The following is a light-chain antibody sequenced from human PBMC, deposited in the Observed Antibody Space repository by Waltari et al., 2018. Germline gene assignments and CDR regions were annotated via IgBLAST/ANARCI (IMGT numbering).Light chain of an antibody. CDR1: QSVLFSSNSKNY. J-gene: IGKJ1*01. CDR3: QQFYTTPPT. Sequence: DIVMTQSPDSLAVSLGERATINCKSSQSVLFSSNSKNYLAWYQQKPGPPPNLLIYWASTRESGVPDRFSGSGSGTDFTLTISSLQAEDVAVYYCQQFYTTPPTFGQGTKVEIK. CDR2: WAS. V-gene: IGKV4-1*01.